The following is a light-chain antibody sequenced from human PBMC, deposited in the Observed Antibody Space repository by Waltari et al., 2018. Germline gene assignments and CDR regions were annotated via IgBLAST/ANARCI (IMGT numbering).Light chain of an antibody. J-gene: IGLJ2*01. CDR2: DVS. Sequence: QSALIQPASVSGSPGQSITIPCPGPSSDGGGYNYVSWSQHYPGKAPKLMIYDVSQRPSGVSNLFSGSKSGNTASLTISGLQAEDEADYYCCSYAGSSTHVLFGGGTKLTVL. CDR3: CSYAGSSTHVL. CDR1: SSDGGGYNY. V-gene: IGLV2-23*02.